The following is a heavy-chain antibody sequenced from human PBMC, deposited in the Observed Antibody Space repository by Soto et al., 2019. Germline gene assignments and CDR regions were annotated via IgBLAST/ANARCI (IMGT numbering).Heavy chain of an antibody. CDR2: ITGSGRST. V-gene: IGHV3-23*01. Sequence: GGSLRLSCAASGFTFSNYAMSWVCQAPGKGLEWVSSITGSGRSTYYADSVKGRFTISRDNSKNTLFLHMNSLRAEDTAVYYCAKDYLDYWGQGSLVTVSS. J-gene: IGHJ4*02. CDR3: AKDYLDY. CDR1: GFTFSNYA.